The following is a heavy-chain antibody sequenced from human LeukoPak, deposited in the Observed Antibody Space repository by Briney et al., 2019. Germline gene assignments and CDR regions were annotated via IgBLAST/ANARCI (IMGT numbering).Heavy chain of an antibody. CDR3: ARDVGPHRLSPNTGAFDL. Sequence: PGGSLRLSCAASGFILSDYYMTWIRQAPGKGLEWLSYIAPAGTTYYADSLRGRFTMYRDSSKSTLYLHLTNLRDDDTAVYYCARDVGPHRLSPNTGAFDLWGQGTVVTVSS. CDR2: IAPAGTT. V-gene: IGHV3-11*04. CDR1: GFILSDYY. D-gene: IGHD1-14*01. J-gene: IGHJ3*01.